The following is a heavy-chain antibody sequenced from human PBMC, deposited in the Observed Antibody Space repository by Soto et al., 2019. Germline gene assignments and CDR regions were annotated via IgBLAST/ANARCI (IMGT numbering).Heavy chain of an antibody. CDR2: INVDGTTT. Sequence: GGSLRLSCAASGFTFTSSWMHWGRQVPGKGLEWVSRINVDGTTTTYADSVKGRFIISRDNAKNTAFLQMNSLGAEDTAMYFCVVNLMTTVPTGDYWGQGTLVTVSS. CDR1: GFTFTSSW. CDR3: VVNLMTTVPTGDY. D-gene: IGHD4-4*01. J-gene: IGHJ4*02. V-gene: IGHV3-74*01.